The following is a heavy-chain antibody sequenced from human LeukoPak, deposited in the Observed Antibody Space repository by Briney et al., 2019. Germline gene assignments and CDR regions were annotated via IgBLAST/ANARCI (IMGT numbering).Heavy chain of an antibody. CDR1: GGTFSSYA. CDR2: IIPIFGTA. CDR3: ARVDSSSWTFDY. V-gene: IGHV1-69*13. Sequence: SVKVSCKASGGTFSSYAISWVRQAPGQGLEWMGGIIPIFGTANYAQKFQARVSITADESTSTAYMELSSLRSEDTAVYYCARVDSSSWTFDYWGQGTLVTVSS. D-gene: IGHD6-6*01. J-gene: IGHJ4*02.